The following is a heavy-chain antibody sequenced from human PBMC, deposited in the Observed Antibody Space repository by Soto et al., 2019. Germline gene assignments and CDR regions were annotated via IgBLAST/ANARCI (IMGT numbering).Heavy chain of an antibody. CDR3: ARGLYGYYAFDY. CDR1: GGSISSSDFY. V-gene: IGHV4-30-4*01. D-gene: IGHD2-2*02. CDR2: IYLSGSS. Sequence: QVQLQESGPGLVKPAQTLSLTCTVSGGSISSSDFYWSWFRQPPGKVLEWIGYIYLSGSSYNNPSLKSRLTISEDTSSNHFSLKLSSVTAADTAVYYCARGLYGYYAFDYWGQGTLVTVSS. J-gene: IGHJ4*02.